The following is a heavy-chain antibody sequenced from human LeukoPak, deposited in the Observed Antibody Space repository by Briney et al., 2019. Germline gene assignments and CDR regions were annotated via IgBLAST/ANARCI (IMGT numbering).Heavy chain of an antibody. J-gene: IGHJ4*02. Sequence: SETLSLTCTVSGGSTSSSNYYWDWMRQPPGKGLEWIGNIRYSGSTYYNPSLKSRVTMSVHTSKNQFSLKLSSVTATDTAVYYCARHGAAVDTGFDFWGQGTLVTVSS. CDR3: ARHGAAVDTGFDF. D-gene: IGHD1-14*01. CDR1: GGSTSSSNYY. CDR2: IRYSGST. V-gene: IGHV4-39*01.